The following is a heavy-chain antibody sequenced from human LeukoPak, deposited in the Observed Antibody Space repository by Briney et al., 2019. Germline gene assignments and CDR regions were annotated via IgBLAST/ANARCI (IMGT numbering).Heavy chain of an antibody. Sequence: GGSLRLSCAASGFIFSSYAFDRVRQAPGKGLEWVAVISNDEDSKYYADSVKGRFTISRDNSKNTVFLQMNSLRTEDTAVYYCARSYSSGWYRNYFDYWGQGTLVTVSS. J-gene: IGHJ4*02. CDR3: ARSYSSGWYRNYFDY. CDR2: ISNDEDSK. D-gene: IGHD6-19*01. CDR1: GFIFSSYA. V-gene: IGHV3-30-3*01.